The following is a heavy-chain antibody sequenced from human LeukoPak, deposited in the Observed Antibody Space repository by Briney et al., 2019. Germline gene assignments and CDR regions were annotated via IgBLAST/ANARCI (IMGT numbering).Heavy chain of an antibody. CDR2: MNPNSGNT. D-gene: IGHD4-23*01. CDR3: STTVVTDVHPVDY. Sequence: ASVKVSCTASGYTFTSYDINWVRQATGQGLEWMGWMNPNSGNTGYAQKFQGRVTMTRNTSISTAYMELSSLRSEDTAVYYCSTTVVTDVHPVDYWGQGTLVTVSS. V-gene: IGHV1-8*01. J-gene: IGHJ4*02. CDR1: GYTFTSYD.